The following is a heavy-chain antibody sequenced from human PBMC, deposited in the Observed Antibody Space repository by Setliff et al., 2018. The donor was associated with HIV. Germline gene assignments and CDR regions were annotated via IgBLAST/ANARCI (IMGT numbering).Heavy chain of an antibody. J-gene: IGHJ5*02. CDR1: GVSISDHY. Sequence: PSETLSLTCFVSGVSISDHYWGWIRQPPGKGLEWIGYIYSSGTTQYNPSVERRVTMSLDTSRDQFSLNLRSVTAADTAVYYCARRIDNSGSLPAKNWFDTWGQGRLVTVSS. V-gene: IGHV4-4*09. CDR2: IYSSGTT. D-gene: IGHD3-10*01. CDR3: ARRIDNSGSLPAKNWFDT.